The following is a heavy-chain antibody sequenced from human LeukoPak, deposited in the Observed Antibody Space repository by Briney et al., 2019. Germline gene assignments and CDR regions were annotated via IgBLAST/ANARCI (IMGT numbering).Heavy chain of an antibody. D-gene: IGHD4-23*01. CDR1: GDSVSSNSAA. Sequence: SQTLSLTCAISGDSVSSNSAAWKWIRQPPSRGLEWLGRTYYRSKWYNDYAVSVKSRITINPDTSKNQFSLQLNSVTPEDTAVYYCASSPRWSDWFDPWGQGTLVTVSS. CDR2: TYYRSKWYN. V-gene: IGHV6-1*01. CDR3: ASSPRWSDWFDP. J-gene: IGHJ5*02.